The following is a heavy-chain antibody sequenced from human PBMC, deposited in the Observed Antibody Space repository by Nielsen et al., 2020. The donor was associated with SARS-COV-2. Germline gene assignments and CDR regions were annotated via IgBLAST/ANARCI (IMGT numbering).Heavy chain of an antibody. D-gene: IGHD6-13*01. CDR3: ARQPSHSSSWPKSFDF. Sequence: GESLKISCAASGFTFSTYAVHWVRQAPGKGLEWVAVISYDGSHKNYTDSVKGRFTISRDNSDNTLYLQMTNLRSEDTAVYYCARQPSHSSSWPKSFDFWGQGTLVTVSS. CDR2: ISYDGSHK. V-gene: IGHV3-30-3*01. J-gene: IGHJ4*02. CDR1: GFTFSTYA.